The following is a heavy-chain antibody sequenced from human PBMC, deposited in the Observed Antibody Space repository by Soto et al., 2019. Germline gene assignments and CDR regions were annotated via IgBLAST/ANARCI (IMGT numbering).Heavy chain of an antibody. CDR3: LSAGSAVS. CDR1: GFTLSNYW. D-gene: IGHD3-10*01. CDR2: INYDGSEK. V-gene: IGHV3-7*05. J-gene: IGHJ4*02. Sequence: TGGSLRLSCAASGFTLSNYWMTWVRQAPGKGLEWVANINYDGSEKNYVDSVKGRFTISRDNTRNSLALQMNTLRAEDTAVYYCLSAGSAVSWGQGTLVTSPQ.